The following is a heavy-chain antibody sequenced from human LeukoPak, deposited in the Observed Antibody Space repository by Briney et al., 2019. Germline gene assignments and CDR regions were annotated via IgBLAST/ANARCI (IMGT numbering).Heavy chain of an antibody. V-gene: IGHV1-24*01. D-gene: IGHD2-2*02. Sequence: ASVTVSCKVSGYTLPELSMHWVRQAPGKGLAGMGGFDPEDGETIYAQKFQGRVTNTDDTSAETAYMELSSLRSEDTAVYYCATDLRDCSSTSCDNLIVTVTGFAFDIWGQGTMVTVSS. CDR2: FDPEDGET. CDR3: ATDLRDCSSTSCDNLIVTVTGFAFDI. J-gene: IGHJ3*02. CDR1: GYTLPELS.